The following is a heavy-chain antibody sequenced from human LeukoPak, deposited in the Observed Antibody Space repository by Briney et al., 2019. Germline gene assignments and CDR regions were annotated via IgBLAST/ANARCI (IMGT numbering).Heavy chain of an antibody. D-gene: IGHD6-13*01. Sequence: SETLSLTCTVSGGSISSSNYYWGWIRQPPGKGLEWIGSLYSSGNTYYNPSLKSRVTISVDSSKNQFSLKLTSVTAADTAVYYCARTSSEYSISWIDWGQGTLVTVSS. CDR1: GGSISSSNYY. CDR2: LYSSGNT. J-gene: IGHJ1*01. CDR3: ARTSSEYSISWID. V-gene: IGHV4-39*01.